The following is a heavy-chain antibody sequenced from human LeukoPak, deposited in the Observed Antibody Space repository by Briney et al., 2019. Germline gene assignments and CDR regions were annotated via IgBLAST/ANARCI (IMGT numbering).Heavy chain of an antibody. J-gene: IGHJ5*02. CDR3: ARVDDSSGKNCFDP. CDR2: IQSDGRRT. CDR1: GFTFSSYW. V-gene: IGHV3-74*01. Sequence: PGGSLRLSCAASGFTFSSYWMHWVRQAPGKGLVWVSRIQSDGRRTDYADSVRGRFTISTDNAKNTLYLQMNSLRAEDTAVYYCARVDDSSGKNCFDPWGQGTLVTVSS. D-gene: IGHD3-22*01.